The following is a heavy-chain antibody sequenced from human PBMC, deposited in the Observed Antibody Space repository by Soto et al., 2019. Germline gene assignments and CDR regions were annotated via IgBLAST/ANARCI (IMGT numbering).Heavy chain of an antibody. Sequence: SETLSLTCTVSGGSISSYYWSWIRQPPGKGLEWIGYIYYSGSTNYNPSLKSRVTISVDTSKNQFSLKLSSVTAADTAVYYCARGVAAAGTPEGFDPWGQGTLVTVSS. D-gene: IGHD6-13*01. CDR1: GGSISSYY. CDR2: IYYSGST. CDR3: ARGVAAAGTPEGFDP. V-gene: IGHV4-59*01. J-gene: IGHJ5*02.